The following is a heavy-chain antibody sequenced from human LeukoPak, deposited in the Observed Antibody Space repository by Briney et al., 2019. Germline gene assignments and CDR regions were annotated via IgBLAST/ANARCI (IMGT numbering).Heavy chain of an antibody. CDR1: GFTFSTYG. CDR2: ISSSSSTI. V-gene: IGHV3-48*01. CDR3: AKGYDFWSGLNWFDP. J-gene: IGHJ5*02. Sequence: GGSLRLSCAASGFTFSTYGMNWVRQAPGKGLQWVSYISSSSSTIYYADSVKGRFTISRDNSKNTLYLQMNSLRAEDTAVYYCAKGYDFWSGLNWFDPWGQGTLVTVSS. D-gene: IGHD3-3*01.